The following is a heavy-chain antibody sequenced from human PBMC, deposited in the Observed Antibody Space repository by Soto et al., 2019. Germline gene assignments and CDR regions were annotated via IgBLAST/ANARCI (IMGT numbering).Heavy chain of an antibody. Sequence: QVQLVQSGAEVRKPGSSVKVSCHSSGDSFNDYPVTWVRQAPGQGLGWMGGTIPVSGTTNYAQEFQGRVTITADVSTSTVYMELSSLKYEDTALYYCASSYGVSWYGDFWGQGTLVTVSS. CDR1: GDSFNDYP. J-gene: IGHJ4*02. CDR2: TIPVSGTT. CDR3: ASSYGVSWYGDF. V-gene: IGHV1-69*01. D-gene: IGHD6-13*01.